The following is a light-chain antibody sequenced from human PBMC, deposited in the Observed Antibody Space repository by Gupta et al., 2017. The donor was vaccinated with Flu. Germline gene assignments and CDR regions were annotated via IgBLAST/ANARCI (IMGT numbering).Light chain of an antibody. CDR3: AAWDDSLDGPM. Sequence: QSVLTQPPSLSGPPGQRVTLSCSGSSSNIGSNTVNWYQQLPGTAPKLLMYSSNQRPSGVPDRFSGSKSGTSASLAISGLQSEDVADYYCAAWDDSLDGPMFGGGTKLTVL. CDR2: SSN. J-gene: IGLJ3*02. CDR1: SSNIGSNT. V-gene: IGLV1-44*01.